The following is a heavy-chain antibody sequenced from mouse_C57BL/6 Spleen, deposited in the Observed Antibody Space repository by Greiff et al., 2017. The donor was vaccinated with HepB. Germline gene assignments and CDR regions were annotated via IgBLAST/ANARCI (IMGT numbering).Heavy chain of an antibody. Sequence: QVQLQQPGAELVKPGASVKLSCKASGYTFTSYWMQWVKQRPGQGLEWIGEIDPSDSYTNYNQKFKGKATLTVDTSSSTAYMQLSSLTSEDSAVYYCAIYGTLDYWGQGTTLTVSS. V-gene: IGHV1-50*01. J-gene: IGHJ2*01. CDR2: IDPSDSYT. D-gene: IGHD2-1*01. CDR3: AIYGTLDY. CDR1: GYTFTSYW.